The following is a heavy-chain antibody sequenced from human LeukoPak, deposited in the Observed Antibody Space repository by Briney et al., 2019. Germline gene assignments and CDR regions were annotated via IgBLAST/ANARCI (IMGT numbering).Heavy chain of an antibody. V-gene: IGHV4-59*08. CDR3: ARASYGGNSYLFSY. CDR2: IYYSGST. Sequence: PSETLSLTCAVYGGSFSSYYWSWIRQPPGKGLEWIGYIYYSGSTNYNPSLKSRVTISVDTSKNQFSLKLSSVTAADTAVYYCARASYGGNSYLFSYWGQGTLVTVSS. CDR1: GGSFSSYY. D-gene: IGHD2-21*02. J-gene: IGHJ4*02.